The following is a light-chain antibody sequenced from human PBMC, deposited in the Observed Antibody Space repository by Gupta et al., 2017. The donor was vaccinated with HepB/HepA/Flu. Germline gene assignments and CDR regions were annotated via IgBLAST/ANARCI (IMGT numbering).Light chain of an antibody. V-gene: IGLV1-51*01. CDR3: GTWDSSLSPGHDG. J-gene: IGLJ1*01. Sequence: QSVLTQPPSVSAAPGHKVTISCSGSRSNIGNNHLSWYQQLPGTAHRLLICDTKKRPAGMPDRFPGSRSGSSASLAITGLQTGDEADYYGGTWDSSLSPGHDGCGTGTKVTVL. CDR2: DTK. CDR1: RSNIGNNH.